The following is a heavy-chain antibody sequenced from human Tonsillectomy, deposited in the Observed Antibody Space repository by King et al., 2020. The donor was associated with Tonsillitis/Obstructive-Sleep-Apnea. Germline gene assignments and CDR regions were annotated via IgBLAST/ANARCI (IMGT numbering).Heavy chain of an antibody. V-gene: IGHV4-59*01. D-gene: IGHD2-8*01. Sequence: QLQESGPGLVKPSETLSLTCSVSGGSISSYYWSWIRPPPGKGLEWIGYIYHSGSTNYNPSLKSRVTISIYTSKNQCSLKLSSVTAADTAVYYCARNMVLEAGGDAFDIWGQGTMVIVSS. CDR3: ARNMVLEAGGDAFDI. CDR2: IYHSGST. J-gene: IGHJ3*02. CDR1: GGSISSYY.